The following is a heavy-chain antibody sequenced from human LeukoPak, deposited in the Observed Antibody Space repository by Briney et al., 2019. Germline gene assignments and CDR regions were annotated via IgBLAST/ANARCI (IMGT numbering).Heavy chain of an antibody. J-gene: IGHJ4*02. Sequence: PGGSLRLSCAASEFAFSPYAMNWVRQAPGEGPEWVSSISGSGAEIRYADSVKGRFTISRDNSQNTLYLRMNSLRVEDTAIYYCSKDLTTRSIGYFDYWGQGTLVTVSS. CDR2: ISGSGAEI. CDR1: EFAFSPYA. D-gene: IGHD1-1*01. V-gene: IGHV3-23*01. CDR3: SKDLTTRSIGYFDY.